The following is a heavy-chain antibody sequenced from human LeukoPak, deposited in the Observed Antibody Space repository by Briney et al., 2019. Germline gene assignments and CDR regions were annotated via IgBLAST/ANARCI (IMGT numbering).Heavy chain of an antibody. CDR2: IIPIFGTA. CDR1: GGTFSSYA. Sequence: GSSVKVSCKASGGTFSSYAISWVRQAPGQGLEWMGRIIPIFGTANYAQKFQGRVTITADKYTSTAYMELSSLRSEDTAVYYCARDRGPWGIVVVTAPFDYWGQGTLVTVSS. CDR3: ARDRGPWGIVVVTAPFDY. V-gene: IGHV1-69*06. J-gene: IGHJ4*02. D-gene: IGHD2-21*02.